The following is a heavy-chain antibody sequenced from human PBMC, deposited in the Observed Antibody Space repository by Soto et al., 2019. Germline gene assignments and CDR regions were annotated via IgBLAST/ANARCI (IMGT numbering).Heavy chain of an antibody. CDR2: ITDSSDTV. J-gene: IGHJ5*01. CDR1: GFSFSNYN. V-gene: IGHV3-48*02. Sequence: PGGSLRLSCVASGFSFSNYNMNWVRQAPGKGLEWVSYITDSSDTVHYADAVKGRFTISRDNSKNTLFLQMNSLRDDDGAVYYCAKAGVGGFRGWDTFNWFDSWGQGILVTVSS. CDR3: AKAGVGGFRGWDTFNWFDS. D-gene: IGHD5-18*01.